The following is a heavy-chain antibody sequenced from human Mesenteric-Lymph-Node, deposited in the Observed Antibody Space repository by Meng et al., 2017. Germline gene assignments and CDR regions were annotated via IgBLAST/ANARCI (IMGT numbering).Heavy chain of an antibody. J-gene: IGHJ6*02. CDR2: ISWDGGST. Sequence: GESLKISCAASGFTFDDYTMHWVRQAPGKGLEWVSLISWDGGSTYYADSVKGRFTISRDNSKNSLYLQMNSLRTEDTALYYCTTSYYDSSGYYWISLYYYYGMDVWGQGTTVTVSS. D-gene: IGHD3-22*01. CDR1: GFTFDDYT. CDR3: TTSYYDSSGYYWISLYYYYGMDV. V-gene: IGHV3-43*01.